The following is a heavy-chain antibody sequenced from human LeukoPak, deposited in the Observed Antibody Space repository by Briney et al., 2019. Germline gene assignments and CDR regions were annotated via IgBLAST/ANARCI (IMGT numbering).Heavy chain of an antibody. Sequence: GGSLRLSCAASGFTFISYAMTWVRQAPGKGLQWVSAISGSGDSTHYADSVEGRFTISRDNSKNTLYLQMNSLSAEDTAVYYCAKVGTNFLRYHFDSWGRGTLVTVSS. CDR1: GFTFISYA. V-gene: IGHV3-23*01. CDR2: ISGSGDST. D-gene: IGHD1-1*01. CDR3: AKVGTNFLRYHFDS. J-gene: IGHJ4*02.